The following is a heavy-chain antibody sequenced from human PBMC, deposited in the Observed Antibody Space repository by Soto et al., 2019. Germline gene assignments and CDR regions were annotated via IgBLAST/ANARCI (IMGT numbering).Heavy chain of an antibody. CDR3: ARDPAYSSSWRGSDAFDI. V-gene: IGHV3-48*02. D-gene: IGHD6-13*01. CDR2: ISATGSTK. CDR1: GFTFSDYN. Sequence: PGGSLRLSCETTGFTFSDYNMNWVCQAPGKGLQWISYISATGSTKYYAESVKGRFTISRDNGKKSLFLQMNSLRDDDTAVYYCARDPAYSSSWRGSDAFDIWGQGTMVTVSS. J-gene: IGHJ3*02.